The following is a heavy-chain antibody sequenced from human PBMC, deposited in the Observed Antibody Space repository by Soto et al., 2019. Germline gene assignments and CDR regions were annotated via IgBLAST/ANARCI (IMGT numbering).Heavy chain of an antibody. Sequence: QVQLVESGGGVVQPGRSLRLSCAASGFTFRSYAMHWVRQAPGKGLEWVAVISYDGSNKYYADSVKGRFTISRDNSKNTLYLQMNSLRAEDTAVYYCAVAVAGTEWNAFDIWGQGTMVTVSS. CDR2: ISYDGSNK. J-gene: IGHJ3*02. CDR3: AVAVAGTEWNAFDI. CDR1: GFTFRSYA. D-gene: IGHD6-19*01. V-gene: IGHV3-30-3*01.